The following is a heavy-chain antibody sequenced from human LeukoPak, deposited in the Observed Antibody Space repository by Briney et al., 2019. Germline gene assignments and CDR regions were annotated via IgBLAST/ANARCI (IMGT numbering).Heavy chain of an antibody. J-gene: IGHJ6*03. D-gene: IGHD3-16*01. CDR3: ARDEMKVGSGGDTSSYYYVYYMDI. Sequence: SETLSLTCNVSGASFNYYYWSWIRQPAGKGLEWIGRVYLGGSTNYNPSLKSRVTVSIDKSKNQLSLKVNSVTAADTAVYYCARDEMKVGSGGDTSSYYYVYYMDIWGKGTTVTVFS. CDR1: GASFNYYY. V-gene: IGHV4-4*07. CDR2: VYLGGST.